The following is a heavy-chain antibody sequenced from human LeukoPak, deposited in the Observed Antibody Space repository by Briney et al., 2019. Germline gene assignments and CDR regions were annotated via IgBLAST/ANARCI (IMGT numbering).Heavy chain of an antibody. CDR3: AKGESFGYCSSTSCYPGEY. V-gene: IGHV3-13*01. CDR2: IYEAGNT. D-gene: IGHD2-2*01. Sequence: GGSLRLSCAASGFTLSTYDMHWVRQVTGEALEWVSMIYEAGNTYYTGSVKGRFTISRENAKNSLYLQMHGLTAGDTAVYYCAKGESFGYCSSTSCYPGEYWGQGTLVTVSS. J-gene: IGHJ4*02. CDR1: GFTLSTYD.